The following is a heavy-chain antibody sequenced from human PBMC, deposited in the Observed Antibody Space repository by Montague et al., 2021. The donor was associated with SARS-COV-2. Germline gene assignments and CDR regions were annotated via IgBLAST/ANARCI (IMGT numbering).Heavy chain of an antibody. CDR2: INHSGNT. D-gene: IGHD3-3*01. CDR3: ARGADYDFWSGYLRYKWFDP. J-gene: IGHJ5*02. V-gene: IGHV4-34*01. CDR1: GGSLSGYY. Sequence: SETLSLTCAVYGGSLSGYYWAWIRQTPGKGLEWIGEINHSGNTNXNPSLKSRLTISVDTSKKQFSRKLSSVTTADTAVYYCARGADYDFWSGYLRYKWFDPWGLGTPVTVSS.